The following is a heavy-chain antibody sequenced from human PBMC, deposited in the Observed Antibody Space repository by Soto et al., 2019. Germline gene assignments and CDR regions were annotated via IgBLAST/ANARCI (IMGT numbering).Heavy chain of an antibody. J-gene: IGHJ4*02. Sequence: QVQLMQSGAEVKKPGASVKVSCKASGYTFTTYYMHWVRQAPGQGLEWMGIINPSGGGTNYAQKFQDRPTKTRDTSKSKVYMQLSSLRSEDTAVYYCAREGRGQQLPRNLDYWGQGTLLTVSS. CDR1: GYTFTTYY. CDR2: INPSGGGT. CDR3: AREGRGQQLPRNLDY. V-gene: IGHV1-46*01. D-gene: IGHD6-13*01.